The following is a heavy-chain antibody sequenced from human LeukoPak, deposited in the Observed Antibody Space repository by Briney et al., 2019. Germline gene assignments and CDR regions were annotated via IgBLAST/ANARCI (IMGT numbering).Heavy chain of an antibody. CDR1: GFTFSNYW. J-gene: IGHJ4*02. V-gene: IGHV3-7*01. CDR2: IMQDGCVK. Sequence: PGGSLRLSCAASGFTFSNYWMIWVRQAPGKGLEWVASIMQDGCVKYYVDSVKGRFTISRDNAKNSLYLQMNSLRVEDTAVYYCAKGYCSGGSCSRGYWGQGTLVTVSS. D-gene: IGHD2-15*01. CDR3: AKGYCSGGSCSRGY.